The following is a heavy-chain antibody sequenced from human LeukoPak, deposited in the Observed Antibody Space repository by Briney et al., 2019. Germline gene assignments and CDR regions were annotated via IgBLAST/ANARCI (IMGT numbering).Heavy chain of an antibody. Sequence: SETLSLTCAVYGGSFSGYYWSWIRQPPGKGLEWIGEINHSGSTNYNPSLKSRVTISVDTSKNQFSLKLSSVTAADTAVYYCARAATNYDILTGFYYYYYMDVWGKGTTVTVSS. CDR3: ARAATNYDILTGFYYYYYMDV. D-gene: IGHD3-9*01. V-gene: IGHV4-34*01. CDR1: GGSFSGYY. J-gene: IGHJ6*03. CDR2: INHSGST.